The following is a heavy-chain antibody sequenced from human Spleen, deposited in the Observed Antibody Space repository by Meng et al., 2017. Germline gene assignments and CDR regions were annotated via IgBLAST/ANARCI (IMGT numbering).Heavy chain of an antibody. CDR1: GYTFTGYY. V-gene: IGHV1-2*02. CDR2: FNPNSGDT. D-gene: IGHD6-13*01. Sequence: QVQLVQSGAEVKRPGASVKVSCKASGYTFTGYYMHWVRQAPGQGLEWMGWFNPNSGDTHYAQRFQGRVTMTGDTSISTAYMELSGLRSDDMAMYYCARDEDISAAGKLFGDYWGQGTLVTVSS. J-gene: IGHJ4*02. CDR3: ARDEDISAAGKLFGDY.